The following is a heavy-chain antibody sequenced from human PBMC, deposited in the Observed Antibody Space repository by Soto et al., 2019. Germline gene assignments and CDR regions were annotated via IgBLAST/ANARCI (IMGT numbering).Heavy chain of an antibody. CDR1: GFTFSSYS. CDR2: ISSSSRTI. Sequence: EVQLVESGGGLVQPGGSLRLSCAASGFTFSSYSMNWVRQAPGKGLEWVSYISSSSRTIYYADSVKGRFTISRDNAKNALYLQMNSLRDGDTAGYYCARVRSGSYFSADYWGQGTLVTVSS. CDR3: ARVRSGSYFSADY. J-gene: IGHJ4*02. V-gene: IGHV3-48*02. D-gene: IGHD1-26*01.